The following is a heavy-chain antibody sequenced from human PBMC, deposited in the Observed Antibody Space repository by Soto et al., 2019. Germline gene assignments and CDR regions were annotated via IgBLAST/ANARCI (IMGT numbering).Heavy chain of an antibody. J-gene: IGHJ6*03. CDR2: INHSGST. CDR1: GGSFSGYY. CDR3: ARGGKDIVVVPAARYYYYYMDV. V-gene: IGHV4-34*01. Sequence: QVQLQQWGAGLLKPPETLSLTCAVYGGSFSGYYWSWIRQPPGKGLEWIGEINHSGSTNYNPSLKSRVTISVDTSKNQFSLKLSSVTAADTAVYYCARGGKDIVVVPAARYYYYYMDVWGKGTTVTVSS. D-gene: IGHD2-2*01.